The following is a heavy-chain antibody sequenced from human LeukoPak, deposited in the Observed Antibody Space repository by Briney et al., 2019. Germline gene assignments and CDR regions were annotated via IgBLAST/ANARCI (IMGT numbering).Heavy chain of an antibody. CDR1: GFTFDDYA. V-gene: IGHV3-43*02. CDR2: ISGDGGST. J-gene: IGHJ5*02. D-gene: IGHD7-27*01. Sequence: GGSLRLSCAASGFTFDDYAMHWIRQAPGKGLEWVSLISGDGGSTYYADSVKGRFTISRDNSKNSLYLQVNSLRTEDTALYYCAKDCELTGTNWFDPWGQGTLVTVSS. CDR3: AKDCELTGTNWFDP.